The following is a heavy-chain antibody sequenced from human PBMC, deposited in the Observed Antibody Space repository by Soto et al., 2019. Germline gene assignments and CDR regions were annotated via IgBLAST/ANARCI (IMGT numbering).Heavy chain of an antibody. CDR2: IIPIFGTA. CDR3: ARGGGGGYYGSGSLLYNWFDP. V-gene: IGHV1-69*06. CDR1: GGTFSSYA. J-gene: IGHJ5*02. Sequence: GASVKVSCKASGGTFSSYAISWVRQAPGQGLEWMGGIIPIFGTANYAQKFQGRVTITADKSTSTAYMELSSLRSEDTAVYYCARGGGGGYYGSGSLLYNWFDPWGQGTLVTVSS. D-gene: IGHD3-10*01.